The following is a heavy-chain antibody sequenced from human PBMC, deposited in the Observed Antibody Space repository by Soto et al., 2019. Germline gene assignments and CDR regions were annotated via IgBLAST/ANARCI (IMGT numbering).Heavy chain of an antibody. D-gene: IGHD2-2*01. J-gene: IGHJ4*02. CDR3: AREDRPGISYFDL. V-gene: IGHV4-31*02. Sequence: WIWIRQHPGKGLEWIGYIYHSGRTNYNPSLKSRISMSVDTSENQFSLKLSSVTAADTAVYFCAREDRPGISYFDLWGQGTLVTVSS. CDR2: IYHSGRT.